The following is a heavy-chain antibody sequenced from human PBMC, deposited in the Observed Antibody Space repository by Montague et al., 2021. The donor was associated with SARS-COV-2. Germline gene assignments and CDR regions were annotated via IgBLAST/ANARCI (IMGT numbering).Heavy chain of an antibody. Sequence: SETLSLTCTVSGDSISGFYWNWIRQPPGKGLEWIGKIYYSGITIYNPSLKSRVTISVDTSKNQFSLKLISVTAADTALYYCARGVVAAPDTSDYWGQGTLVTVSS. CDR1: GDSISGFY. D-gene: IGHD6-13*01. CDR2: IYYSGIT. V-gene: IGHV4-59*13. J-gene: IGHJ4*02. CDR3: ARGVVAAPDTSDY.